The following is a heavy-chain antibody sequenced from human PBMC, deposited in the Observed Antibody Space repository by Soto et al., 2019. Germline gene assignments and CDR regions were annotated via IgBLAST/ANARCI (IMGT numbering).Heavy chain of an antibody. Sequence: PGESLKISCKGSGYSFTSYWISWVRQMPGKGLEWMGRIDPSDSYTNYSPSFQGHVTISADKSISTAYLQWSSLKASDTAMYYCARKAARPYYYYGMDVWGQGTLVTVSS. CDR1: GYSFTSYW. CDR2: IDPSDSYT. J-gene: IGHJ6*02. V-gene: IGHV5-10-1*01. CDR3: ARKAARPYYYYGMDV. D-gene: IGHD6-6*01.